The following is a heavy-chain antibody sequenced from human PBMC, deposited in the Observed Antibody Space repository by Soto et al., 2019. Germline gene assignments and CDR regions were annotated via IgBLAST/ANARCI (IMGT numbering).Heavy chain of an antibody. Sequence: PGGSLRLSCAASGFTFNSYAMHWVRQAPGKGLELVAIISYDGSNKYYAESVKGRFTISRDNPKNTVYLQMNSLTAEDTAVYYCARELFWGITMIALELHEWGQGTMVTVSS. D-gene: IGHD3-22*01. V-gene: IGHV3-30-3*01. J-gene: IGHJ4*02. CDR1: GFTFNSYA. CDR2: ISYDGSNK. CDR3: ARELFWGITMIALELHE.